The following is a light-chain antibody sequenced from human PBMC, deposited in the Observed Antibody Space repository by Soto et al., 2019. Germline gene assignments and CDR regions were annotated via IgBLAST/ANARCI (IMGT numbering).Light chain of an antibody. J-gene: IGKJ1*01. V-gene: IGKV1-27*01. Sequence: DIQMTQSPSSLSASLGDRVTITCRASQGIGSYLAWYQQKPGKVPKLLIYAASTLKSGVPSRFSGRGSGTDFTLTISRLQPEDVATYYCQKYNSAPLTFGQGTRVEI. CDR2: AAS. CDR1: QGIGSY. CDR3: QKYNSAPLT.